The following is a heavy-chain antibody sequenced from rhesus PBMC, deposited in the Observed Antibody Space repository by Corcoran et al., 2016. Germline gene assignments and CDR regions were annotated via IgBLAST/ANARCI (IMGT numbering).Heavy chain of an antibody. CDR2: IYGSSTST. Sequence: QVQLQESGPGVVKPSETLSLTCAVSGGSISDSYRWSWIRQPPGKGLEWIGYIYGSSTSTNYNPSLKRRVTMSKDASKNQFSLKLSSVTAADTAVYYCARVWGGSWTCDYWGQGVLVTVSS. V-gene: IGHV4S10*01. D-gene: IGHD6-25*01. CDR3: ARVWGGSWTCDY. J-gene: IGHJ4*01. CDR1: GGSISDSYR.